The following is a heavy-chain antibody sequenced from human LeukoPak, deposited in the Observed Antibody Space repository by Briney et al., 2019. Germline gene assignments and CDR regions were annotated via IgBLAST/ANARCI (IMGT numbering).Heavy chain of an antibody. CDR1: AFTFSNFA. J-gene: IGHJ3*02. CDR3: ARDQLESRDGYKTAAFDI. D-gene: IGHD5-24*01. V-gene: IGHV3-23*01. CDR2: ISAGGDDT. Sequence: GGYLRLSCAASAFTFSNFAMTWVRQAPGKGLEWFSAISAGGDDTYYADSVKGRFTISRDNSKNTLYLQMNSLRAEDTAVYYCARDQLESRDGYKTAAFDIWGQGTMVTVSS.